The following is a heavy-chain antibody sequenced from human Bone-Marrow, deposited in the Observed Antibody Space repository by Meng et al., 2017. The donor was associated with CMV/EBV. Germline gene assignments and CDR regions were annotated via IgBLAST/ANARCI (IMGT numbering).Heavy chain of an antibody. D-gene: IGHD1-14*01. Sequence: GGSLRLSCAASGFTFSSYDMHWVRQAPGKGLEWVANIKQDGSEKYYVDSVKGRFTISRDNDKNSLYLQMNSLRAEDTAVYYCARGYVRFDYWGQGTLVTVS. CDR3: ARGYVRFDY. CDR1: GFTFSSYD. V-gene: IGHV3-7*01. J-gene: IGHJ4*02. CDR2: IKQDGSEK.